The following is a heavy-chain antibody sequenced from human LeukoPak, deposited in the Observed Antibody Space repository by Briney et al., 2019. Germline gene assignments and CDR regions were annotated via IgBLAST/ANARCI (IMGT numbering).Heavy chain of an antibody. Sequence: GGSLRLSCAASGFTFSTYSMTWVRQAPGKGLEWVSFISGSAGYISYADSLKGRFTISRDNSKNTLYLQMNGLRPEDTAVYFCAKDWGNKFASGSSYLDSWGQGTLVTVSS. V-gene: IGHV3-21*01. CDR2: ISGSAGYI. J-gene: IGHJ4*02. CDR3: AKDWGNKFASGSSYLDS. D-gene: IGHD3-10*01. CDR1: GFTFSTYS.